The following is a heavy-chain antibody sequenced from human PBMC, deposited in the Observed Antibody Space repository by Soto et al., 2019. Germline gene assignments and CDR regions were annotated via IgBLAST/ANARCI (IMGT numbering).Heavy chain of an antibody. CDR2: IYYSGGT. Sequence: SETLSLTCTVSGGSISSGDYYWSWIRQPPGKGLEWIGYIYYSGGTYYNPSLKSRVTISVDTSKNQFSLKLSSVTAADTAVYYCARDSSTSNYYYYYGMDVWGQGTTVTVSS. V-gene: IGHV4-30-4*01. D-gene: IGHD2-2*01. CDR1: GGSISSGDYY. J-gene: IGHJ6*02. CDR3: ARDSSTSNYYYYYGMDV.